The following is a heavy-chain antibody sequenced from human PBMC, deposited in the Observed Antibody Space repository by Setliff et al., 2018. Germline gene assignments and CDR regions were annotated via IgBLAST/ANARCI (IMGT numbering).Heavy chain of an antibody. CDR1: GFSISSGYY. CDR3: ARAHTRSLPNDNSGYPGWFDP. D-gene: IGHD3-22*01. CDR2: IHHSGKA. V-gene: IGHV4-38-2*01. Sequence: TSETLSLTCAVSGFSISSGYYWGWIRQPPGKGLEWIVNIHHSGKAYYNPSLKSRVTMSVDTSKNHVSLKLSSVTAADTAVYYCARAHTRSLPNDNSGYPGWFDPWGQGTLVTVSS. J-gene: IGHJ5*02.